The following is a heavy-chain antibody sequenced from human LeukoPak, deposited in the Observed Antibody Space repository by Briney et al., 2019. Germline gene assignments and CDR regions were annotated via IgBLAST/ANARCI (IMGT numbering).Heavy chain of an antibody. CDR2: IYTGGTA. J-gene: IGHJ3*02. CDR3: ARARGDGFDI. Sequence: GGSLRLSCAASGFTVSSNYMSWVRQAPEKGLEWVSVIYTGGTAYYASSVKGRFTISRDTPNTTLYLQMNRLRAEDTAVYYSARARGDGFDIWGQGTMVTVSS. CDR1: GFTVSSNY. V-gene: IGHV3-53*01.